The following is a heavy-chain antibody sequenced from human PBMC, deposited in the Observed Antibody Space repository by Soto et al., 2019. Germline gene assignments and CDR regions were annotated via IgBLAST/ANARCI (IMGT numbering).Heavy chain of an antibody. CDR3: ARDSGQWLVEIGFDI. D-gene: IGHD6-19*01. CDR1: GFTFSSYS. Sequence: EVQLVESGGGLVKPGGSLRLSCAASGFTFSSYSMNWVRQAPGKGLEWVSSISSSSSYIYYADSVKGRFTISRDNAKNSLYLQMNSLRAEDTVVYYCARDSGQWLVEIGFDIWVQGTMVTVSS. CDR2: ISSSSSYI. J-gene: IGHJ3*02. V-gene: IGHV3-21*01.